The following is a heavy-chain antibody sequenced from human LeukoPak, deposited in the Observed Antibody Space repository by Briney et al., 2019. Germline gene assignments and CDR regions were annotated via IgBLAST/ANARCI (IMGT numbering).Heavy chain of an antibody. Sequence: PSETLSLTCTVSGGSISSDGYYWSWIRQHPGKGLELIGYIYYSGSTYYNPSLKSRVTISVDTSKNQFSLKLSSVTAADTAVYYCARDAGKGTLYWGQGTLVTVSS. V-gene: IGHV4-31*03. CDR2: IYYSGST. CDR3: ARDAGKGTLY. D-gene: IGHD3-10*01. CDR1: GGSISSDGYY. J-gene: IGHJ4*02.